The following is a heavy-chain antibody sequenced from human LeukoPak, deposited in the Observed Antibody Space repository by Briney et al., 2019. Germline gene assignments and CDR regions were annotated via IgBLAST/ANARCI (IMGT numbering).Heavy chain of an antibody. Sequence: SETLSLTCAVYGGSFSGYYWSWIRQPPGKGLEWIGEINHSGGTNYNPSLKSRVTISVDTSKNQFSLKLSSVTAADTAVYYCARGGDSSSYQDYWGQGTLVTVSS. CDR1: GGSFSGYY. D-gene: IGHD6-13*01. CDR2: INHSGGT. J-gene: IGHJ4*02. CDR3: ARGGDSSSYQDY. V-gene: IGHV4-34*01.